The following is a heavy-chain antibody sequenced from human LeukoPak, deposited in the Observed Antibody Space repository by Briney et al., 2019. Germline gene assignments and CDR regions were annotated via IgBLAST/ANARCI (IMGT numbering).Heavy chain of an antibody. CDR1: GFIASSNY. CDR3: AAHSSGYLGWFDP. J-gene: IGHJ5*02. D-gene: IGHD3-22*01. CDR2: IYSDGST. Sequence: PGGSLRLSCAASGFIASSNYMTWVRQAPGKGLEWVSVIYSDGSTFYADSVKGRFTISRDNSKNTLYVQMNSLRAEDTAVYYCAAHSSGYLGWFDPWGQGTLVTVSS. V-gene: IGHV3-66*01.